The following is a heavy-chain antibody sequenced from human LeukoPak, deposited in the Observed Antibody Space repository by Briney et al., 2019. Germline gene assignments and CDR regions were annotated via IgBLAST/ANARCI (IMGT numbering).Heavy chain of an antibody. V-gene: IGHV4-38-2*01. D-gene: IGHD2-21*01. CDR3: ARQANCGGDCYSFDP. CDR1: GYSMSSYYH. Sequence: ASETLSLTCAVSGYSMSSYYHWGWIRQPPGKGLEWIGSISHSGSTYYNPSLKSRVTISVATSKNLFSLKLSSVAASDTAVYYCARQANCGGDCYSFDPWGQGTLVTVSS. J-gene: IGHJ5*02. CDR2: ISHSGST.